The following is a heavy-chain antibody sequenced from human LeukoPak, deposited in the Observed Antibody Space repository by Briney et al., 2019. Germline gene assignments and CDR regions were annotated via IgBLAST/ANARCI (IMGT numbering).Heavy chain of an antibody. Sequence: GGSLRLSCEASGFTVRNNYMTWVRQAPGKGLEWVSVIYSGGGTYYADSVKNRFTISRDNSKNTLFLQMNSLRVEDSAVYYCTRVFAYSYGDFDNWGQGTLVAVSS. V-gene: IGHV3-66*01. CDR2: IYSGGGT. CDR1: GFTVRNNY. J-gene: IGHJ4*02. D-gene: IGHD5-18*01. CDR3: TRVFAYSYGDFDN.